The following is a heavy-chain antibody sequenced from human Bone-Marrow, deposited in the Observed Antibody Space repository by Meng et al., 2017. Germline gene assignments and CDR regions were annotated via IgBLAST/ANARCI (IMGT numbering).Heavy chain of an antibody. CDR3: TIYIRGHI. D-gene: IGHD6-19*01. CDR2: IRSKTDTYAT. Sequence: GESLKISCVVSGFTFSGSDVHWVRQASGKGLEWVGRIRSKTDTYATAFAASVKGRFTISRDDSKNTAYLQLNSLKTEDTAVYYCTIYIRGHIWGQGTMVTVSS. V-gene: IGHV3-73*01. J-gene: IGHJ3*02. CDR1: GFTFSGSD.